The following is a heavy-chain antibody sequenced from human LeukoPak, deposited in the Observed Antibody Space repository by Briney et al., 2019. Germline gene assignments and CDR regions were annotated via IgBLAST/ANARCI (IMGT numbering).Heavy chain of an antibody. J-gene: IGHJ5*02. V-gene: IGHV4-4*07. CDR3: ARRGGPGSSGWYLSPHNWFDP. CDR1: GGSISSYY. D-gene: IGHD6-19*01. CDR2: IYTSGST. Sequence: SGPTLVKPSETLSLTCTVSGGSISSYYWSWIRQPAGKGLEWIGRIYTSGSTNYNPSLKSRVTMSVDTSKNQFSLNLSSVTAADTAVYYCARRGGPGSSGWYLSPHNWFDPWGQGTLVTVSS.